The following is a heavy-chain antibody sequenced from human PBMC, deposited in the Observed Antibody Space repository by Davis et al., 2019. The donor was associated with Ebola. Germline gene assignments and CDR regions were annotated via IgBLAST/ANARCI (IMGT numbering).Heavy chain of an antibody. CDR3: VKVTLPTVWSYGLDV. CDR1: GFIFSDYY. V-gene: IGHV3-64D*08. J-gene: IGHJ6*02. CDR2: MSATGSST. Sequence: GESLKISCAGSGFIFSDYYMSWVRQAPGKGLEHVSAMSATGSSTYHADSVKGRFTMSRDISKNTLYLEMSSLRGEDTATYYCVKVTLPTVWSYGLDVWGQGTTVTVSS. D-gene: IGHD4-17*01.